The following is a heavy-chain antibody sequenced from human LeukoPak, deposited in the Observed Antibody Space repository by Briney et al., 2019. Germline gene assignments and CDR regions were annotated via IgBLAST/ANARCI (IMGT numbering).Heavy chain of an antibody. J-gene: IGHJ4*02. D-gene: IGHD6-13*01. CDR3: ARAGSGWYGGRLFEF. CDR2: IYYSGST. V-gene: IGHV4-59*11. Sequence: SETLSLTCTVSGGSISSHYWSWIRQPPGKGLEWIGYIYYSGSTNYMPSLKSRVTISVDTSNQFSLKLSSVTAADTAVYYCARAGSGWYGGRLFEFWGPGALVAVSS. CDR1: GGSISSHY.